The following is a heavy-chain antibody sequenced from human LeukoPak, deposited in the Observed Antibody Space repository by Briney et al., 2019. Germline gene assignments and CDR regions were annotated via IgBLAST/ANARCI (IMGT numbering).Heavy chain of an antibody. CDR1: GGTFSSYA. D-gene: IGHD3-3*01. CDR3: ARCYDLWSGYYRWLDP. Sequence: SVKVSCKASGGTFSSYAISWVRQAPGQGLEWMGGIIPIFGAPNYAQKFQGRVTITADESTSTAYMELSSLRSEDTAVYYCARCYDLWSGYYRWLDPWGQGTLVAVSS. J-gene: IGHJ5*02. CDR2: IIPIFGAP. V-gene: IGHV1-69*13.